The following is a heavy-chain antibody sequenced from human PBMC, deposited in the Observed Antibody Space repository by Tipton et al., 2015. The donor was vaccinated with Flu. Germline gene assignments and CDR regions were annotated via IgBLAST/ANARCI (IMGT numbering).Heavy chain of an antibody. V-gene: IGHV4-4*07. D-gene: IGHD2-8*01. CDR3: ARELTNTMGRSWFDP. CDR1: GGSISNYY. J-gene: IGHJ5*02. CDR2: IDTSGST. Sequence: TLSLTCTVSGGSISNYYWSWIRQPAGKGLEWIGRIDTSGSTNYNPSLKSRVTMSLDTSKNQFSLKLSSVTAADTAVYYCARELTNTMGRSWFDPWGQGTLVTVSS.